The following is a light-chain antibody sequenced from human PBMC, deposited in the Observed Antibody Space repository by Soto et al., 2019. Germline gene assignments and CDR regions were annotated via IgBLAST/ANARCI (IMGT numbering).Light chain of an antibody. CDR3: QQYNHWRSIS. J-gene: IGKJ5*01. CDR2: DAS. Sequence: IVLTQSPGTLSLSPVERATLSCRASQTVNNNYLAWCQQKPGQAPRLLIYDASNRATDIPARFSGSGSGTDFTLTISSLQSEDFAVYYCQQYNHWRSISFGQGTRLEIK. V-gene: IGKV3-15*01. CDR1: QTVNNNY.